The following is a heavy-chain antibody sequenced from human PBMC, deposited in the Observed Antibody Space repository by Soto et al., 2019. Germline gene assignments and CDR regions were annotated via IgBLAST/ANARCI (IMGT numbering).Heavy chain of an antibody. V-gene: IGHV4-59*01. CDR1: GGSISSYY. CDR2: IYYSGST. Sequence: LSLTCTVSGGSISSYYWSWIRQPPGKGLEWIGYIYYSGSTNYNPSLKSRVTISVDTSKNQFSLKLSSVTAADTAVYYCARVARGTFEGHWFDPWGQGTLVTVSS. CDR3: ARVARGTFEGHWFDP. J-gene: IGHJ5*02. D-gene: IGHD2-15*01.